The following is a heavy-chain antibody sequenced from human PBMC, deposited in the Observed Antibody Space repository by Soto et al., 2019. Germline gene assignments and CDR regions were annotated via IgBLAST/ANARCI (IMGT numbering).Heavy chain of an antibody. V-gene: IGHV4-34*01. Sequence: QVQLQQWGAGLLKPSETLSLTCAVYGGSFSGYYWSWIRQPPGKGLAWIGEINHSGSTNYNPSLKSRVTISVDPSKNQFSLKLSSVTAADTAVYYCARGLHDYIWGSSVPCWFDPWGQGTLVTVSS. D-gene: IGHD3-16*01. J-gene: IGHJ5*02. CDR3: ARGLHDYIWGSSVPCWFDP. CDR2: INHSGST. CDR1: GGSFSGYY.